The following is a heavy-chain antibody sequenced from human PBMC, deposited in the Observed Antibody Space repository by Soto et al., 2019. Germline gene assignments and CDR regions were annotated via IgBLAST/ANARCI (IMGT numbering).Heavy chain of an antibody. CDR1: CASIKSRNYF. Sequence: SETLSLTCTVSCASIKSRNYFWGWIRQPPGKGLEFVGSIHSSGGTYYNPSLKSRVTVSVDLSNSHFSLSLKSLTATDTAVSYCGRLAEAATGHTDFDFWGQGTLVTVSS. CDR2: IHSSGGT. CDR3: GRLAEAATGHTDFDF. D-gene: IGHD2-15*01. J-gene: IGHJ4*02. V-gene: IGHV4-39*02.